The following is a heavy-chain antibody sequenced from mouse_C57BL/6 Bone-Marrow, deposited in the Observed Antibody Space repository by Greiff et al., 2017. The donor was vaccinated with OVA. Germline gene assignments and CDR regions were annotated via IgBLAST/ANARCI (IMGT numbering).Heavy chain of an antibody. CDR1: GYTFTAYE. D-gene: IGHD2-4*01. J-gene: IGHJ3*01. Sequence: VQLVESGAELVRPGASVTLSCKASGYTFTAYEMHWVKQTPVHGLEWIGAIDPDTGGTAYNQKFKGKAILTADKSSSTAYMELRSLTSEDYAVDYCTGDDFWFAYWGQGTLVTVSA. V-gene: IGHV1-15*01. CDR2: IDPDTGGT. CDR3: TGDDFWFAY.